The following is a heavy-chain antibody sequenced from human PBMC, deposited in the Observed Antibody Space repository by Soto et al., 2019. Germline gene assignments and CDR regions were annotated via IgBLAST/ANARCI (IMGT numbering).Heavy chain of an antibody. CDR1: GFSLNTNGVG. CDR3: AHRRARTAGRDDAYDV. V-gene: IGHV2-5*02. Sequence: QITLKESGPTLVRPTQTLTLTCIFSGFSLNTNGVGVGWIRQPPGKSLEWLALIYWDDDKRYSPSLKSRLSRTTDISRNQVVLTMTTMDPVDTATYYCAHRRARTAGRDDAYDVWGQGTLVVVSS. D-gene: IGHD6-6*01. CDR2: IYWDDDK. J-gene: IGHJ3*01.